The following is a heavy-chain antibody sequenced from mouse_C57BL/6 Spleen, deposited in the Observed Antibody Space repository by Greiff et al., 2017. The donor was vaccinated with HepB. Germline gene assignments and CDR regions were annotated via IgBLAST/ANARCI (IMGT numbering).Heavy chain of an antibody. Sequence: VQLQQSGAELVRPGASVKLSCTASGFNIQDDYMHWVKQRPEQGLEWIGWLDPENGDTEYASKFQGKATITADTSSNTAYLQLSSLTSEDTAVYYCTTGDYYAMDYWGQGTSVTVSS. CDR3: TTGDYYAMDY. CDR2: LDPENGDT. CDR1: GFNIQDDY. J-gene: IGHJ4*01. V-gene: IGHV14-4*01.